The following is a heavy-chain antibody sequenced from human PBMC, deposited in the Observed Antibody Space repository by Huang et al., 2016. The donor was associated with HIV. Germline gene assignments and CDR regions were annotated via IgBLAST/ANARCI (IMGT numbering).Heavy chain of an antibody. CDR3: AMSLRYQYDSRSYWGRYFDY. Sequence: QVQLEQSGPAVRKPGSSVKVSCQASGGSFSDQIISWVRQAPGQRFEWRGGIIPLCRAPADAQEVKGRVTMTADESTATIYMELNSLTSEDTAVYYCAMSLRYQYDSRSYWGRYFDYWGQGTLVTVSS. V-gene: IGHV1-69*01. D-gene: IGHD3-16*01. CDR2: IIPLCRAP. J-gene: IGHJ4*02. CDR1: GGSFSDQI.